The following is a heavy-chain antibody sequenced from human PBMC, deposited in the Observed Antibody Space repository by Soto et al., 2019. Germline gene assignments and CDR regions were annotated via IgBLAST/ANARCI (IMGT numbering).Heavy chain of an antibody. Sequence: GGSLRLSCAASGFTVSSNYMSWVRQAPGKGLEWVSVIYSGGSTYYADSVKGRFTISRDNSKNTLYLQMNSLRAEDTAVYYCAADFWSGYYNASVVYWGQGTLVTVSS. J-gene: IGHJ4*02. D-gene: IGHD3-3*01. CDR2: IYSGGST. CDR3: AADFWSGYYNASVVY. V-gene: IGHV3-53*01. CDR1: GFTVSSNY.